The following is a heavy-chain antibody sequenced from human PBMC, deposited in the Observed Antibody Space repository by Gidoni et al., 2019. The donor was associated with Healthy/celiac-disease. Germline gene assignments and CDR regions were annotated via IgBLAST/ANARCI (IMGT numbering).Heavy chain of an antibody. V-gene: IGHV1-18*01. CDR3: ARDRWGSGWYDWFDP. J-gene: IGHJ5*02. D-gene: IGHD6-19*01. Sequence: QVQLVQSGAEVKKPGASVKVSCKAYGYTFTRYGISWVRQAPGQGLDWMGWISAYNGNTNYAQKLQGRVTMTTDTSTSTAYMELRSLRSDDTAVYYCARDRWGSGWYDWFDPWGQGTLVTVSS. CDR2: ISAYNGNT. CDR1: GYTFTRYG.